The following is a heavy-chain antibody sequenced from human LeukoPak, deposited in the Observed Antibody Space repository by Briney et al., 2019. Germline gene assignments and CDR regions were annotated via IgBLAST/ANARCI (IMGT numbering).Heavy chain of an antibody. Sequence: GGSLRLSCAASGFAFSSYAMSWVRQAPGKGLEWVSGISGSGGFTYYADSVKGRFTISRDNSKNTLYLQMNSLRGDDTAVYYCAKGGSSWSEIDYWGQGSLVTVSS. J-gene: IGHJ4*02. CDR2: ISGSGGFT. D-gene: IGHD6-13*01. CDR1: GFAFSSYA. CDR3: AKGGSSWSEIDY. V-gene: IGHV3-23*01.